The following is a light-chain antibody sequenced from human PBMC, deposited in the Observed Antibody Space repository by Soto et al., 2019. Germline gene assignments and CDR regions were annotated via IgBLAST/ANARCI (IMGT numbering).Light chain of an antibody. CDR1: QSVSND. J-gene: IGKJ5*01. Sequence: DIVLTQSPVTLSVSPWERATLSCRASQSVSNDLAWYQQKPGQAPRLLIFGASTRATGIPARFSGSGSGTEFTLTISSLQSEDFAVYYCQQYNNWPPITFGQGTRLEIK. V-gene: IGKV3-15*01. CDR3: QQYNNWPPIT. CDR2: GAS.